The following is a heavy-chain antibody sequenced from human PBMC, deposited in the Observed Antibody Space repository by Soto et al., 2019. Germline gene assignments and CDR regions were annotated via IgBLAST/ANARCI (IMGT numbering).Heavy chain of an antibody. CDR3: ARRELLLWFGELLPYYYGMDV. D-gene: IGHD3-10*01. Sequence: ASVKVSCKASGYTFTSYGISWVRQAPGQGLEWMGWISAYNGNTNYAQKLQGRVTMTTDTSTSTAYMELRSLRSDDTAVYYCARRELLLWFGELLPYYYGMDVWGQGTTVTVSS. CDR1: GYTFTSYG. CDR2: ISAYNGNT. J-gene: IGHJ6*02. V-gene: IGHV1-18*01.